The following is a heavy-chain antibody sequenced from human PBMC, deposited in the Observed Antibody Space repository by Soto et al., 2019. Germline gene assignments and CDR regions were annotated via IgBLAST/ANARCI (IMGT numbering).Heavy chain of an antibody. V-gene: IGHV3-74*01. J-gene: IGHJ6*02. D-gene: IGHD3-10*01. CDR2: INSDGSST. CDR3: ARVGRDYYYGMDV. Sequence: GGSLRLSCAASGFTFSSYWMHWVRQAPGKGLVWVSRINSDGSSTSYADSVKGRFTISRDNAKNTLYLQMNSLRAEDTAVYYCARVGRDYYYGMDVWGQGTTVTVSS. CDR1: GFTFSSYW.